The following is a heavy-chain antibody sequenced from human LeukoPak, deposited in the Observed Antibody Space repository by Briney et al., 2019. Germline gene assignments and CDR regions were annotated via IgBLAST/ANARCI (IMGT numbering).Heavy chain of an antibody. CDR3: AKQTGDRYDSHFDY. CDR1: GFTFSSYA. D-gene: IGHD3-16*01. CDR2: ISGSGGST. V-gene: IGHV3-23*01. Sequence: GVSLRLFCAASGFTFSSYAMSWVRQAPAKGLEWVLAISGSGGSTYYADSVKGRFTISRENSKNTLYLQMNSMRAEDTAVYYCAKQTGDRYDSHFDYWGQGTLVTVSS. J-gene: IGHJ4*02.